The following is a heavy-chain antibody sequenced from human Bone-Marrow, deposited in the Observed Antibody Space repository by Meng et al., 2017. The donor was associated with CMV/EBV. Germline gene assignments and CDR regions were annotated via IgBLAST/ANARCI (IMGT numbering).Heavy chain of an antibody. CDR2: IYYSGST. J-gene: IGHJ6*02. CDR1: GYSISSGYY. D-gene: IGHD6-13*01. CDR3: ARDPIYRAAAGYYYYYGMDV. V-gene: IGHV4-61*01. Sequence: SETLSLTCTVSGYSISSGYYWSWIRQPPGKGLEWIGYIYYSGSTNYNPSLKSRVTISVDTSKNQFSLKLSSVTAADTAVYYCARDPIYRAAAGYYYYYGMDVWGQGTTVTVSS.